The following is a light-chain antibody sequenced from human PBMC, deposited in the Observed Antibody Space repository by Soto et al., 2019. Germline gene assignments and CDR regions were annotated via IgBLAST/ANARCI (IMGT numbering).Light chain of an antibody. CDR1: SSNIGAGYD. J-gene: IGLJ2*01. Sequence: QSVLTQPPSVSGAPGQRVTISCTGSSSNIGAGYDVHWYQQLPGTAPKLLVHGNNDRPSGVPDRFSASKSGTSASLAITGLQLEDEADYYCQSFDSRLSGWVFGGGTKLTVL. CDR3: QSFDSRLSGWV. CDR2: GNN. V-gene: IGLV1-40*01.